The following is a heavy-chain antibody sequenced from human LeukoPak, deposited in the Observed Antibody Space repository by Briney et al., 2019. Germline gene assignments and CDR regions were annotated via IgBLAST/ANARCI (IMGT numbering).Heavy chain of an antibody. V-gene: IGHV3-48*01. CDR2: ISSGGSTI. J-gene: IGHJ2*01. D-gene: IGHD5-12*01. Sequence: GGSLRLSCAASGFIFSNYDMNWVRQAPGKGLEWVSLISSGGSTIFYADSVKGRFTISRDDAKNSLYVQMNNLRVEDTAVYYCASDENGDSDFDLWGRGTLVTVSS. CDR3: ASDENGDSDFDL. CDR1: GFIFSNYD.